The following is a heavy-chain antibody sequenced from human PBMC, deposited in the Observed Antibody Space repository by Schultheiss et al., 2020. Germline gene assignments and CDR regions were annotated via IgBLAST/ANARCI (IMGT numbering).Heavy chain of an antibody. CDR2: INHSGST. Sequence: SETLSLTCAVYGGSFSGYYWSWIRQPPGKGLEWIGEINHSGSTNYNPSLKSRVTMSVDTSKNQFSLKLSSVTAADTAVYYCARGRNNFRHWGQGILVTVSS. J-gene: IGHJ4*02. V-gene: IGHV4-34*01. CDR1: GGSFSGYY. CDR3: ARGRNNFRH. D-gene: IGHD3-3*01.